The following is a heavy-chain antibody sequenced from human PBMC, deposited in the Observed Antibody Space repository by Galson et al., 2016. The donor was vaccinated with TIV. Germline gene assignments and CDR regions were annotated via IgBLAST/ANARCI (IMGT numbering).Heavy chain of an antibody. V-gene: IGHV1-2*02. Sequence: SVKVSCKASGYIFINYYIHWVRQAPGQGLEWLGWFNPDSGATQYAQKFQGRVTMTRDTSISTAYMELRRLISDDTAVYYCARVNRARAFDYWGQGTQVTVSS. D-gene: IGHD1-14*01. CDR1: GYIFINYY. CDR3: ARVNRARAFDY. J-gene: IGHJ4*02. CDR2: FNPDSGAT.